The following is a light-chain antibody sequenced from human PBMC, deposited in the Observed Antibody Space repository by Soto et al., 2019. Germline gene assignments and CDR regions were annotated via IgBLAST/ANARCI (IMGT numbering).Light chain of an antibody. CDR1: ALPKQY. Sequence: SYELTQPPSLSVSPGQTARITCSGAALPKQYAYWYQQKPGQAPVLVIYKDSERPSGIPERFSGSSSGTTVTLTISGVQAEDEADYYCQSADSSGTYEFGGGTKVTVL. CDR2: KDS. CDR3: QSADSSGTYE. J-gene: IGLJ2*01. V-gene: IGLV3-25*03.